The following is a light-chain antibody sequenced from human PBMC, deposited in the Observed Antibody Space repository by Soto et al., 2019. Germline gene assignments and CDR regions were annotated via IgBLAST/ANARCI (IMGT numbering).Light chain of an antibody. CDR1: SSDVGAYDY. CDR3: ASHTTTTTRV. Sequence: QSVLTQPASVSGSPGQSIAISCTGTSSDVGAYDYVSWYQQHPDRAPRLVIYEVSNRPSGVSNRFSGSKSVNTATLTISGLQAEDEADYYCASHTTTTTRVFGNGTKVTVL. V-gene: IGLV2-14*03. J-gene: IGLJ1*01. CDR2: EVS.